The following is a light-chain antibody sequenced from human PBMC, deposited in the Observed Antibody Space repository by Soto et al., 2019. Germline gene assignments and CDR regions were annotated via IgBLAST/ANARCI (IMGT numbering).Light chain of an antibody. V-gene: IGKV3-20*01. CDR1: QRVSRSY. CDR3: QQYGRSPRT. Sequence: EIVLTPAPGTLSLSPGERPTLSCRASQRVSRSYLACYQQKPGQAPRLLTYGASSRATGIPDRFSGSGSGTDFTRTICRLEPEDFAVYYCQQYGRSPRTFGQGTKVEIK. CDR2: GAS. J-gene: IGKJ1*01.